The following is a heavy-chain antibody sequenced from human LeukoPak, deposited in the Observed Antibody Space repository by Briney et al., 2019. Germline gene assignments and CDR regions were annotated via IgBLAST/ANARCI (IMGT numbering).Heavy chain of an antibody. V-gene: IGHV1-69*05. CDR1: GGTFSSYA. CDR2: IIPIFGTA. D-gene: IGHD6-13*01. J-gene: IGHJ4*02. CDR3: AISHMAAADY. Sequence: SVKVSCKASGGTFSSYAISWVRQAPGQGLEWMGRIIPIFGTANYAQKFQGRVTITTDESTSTAYMELSSLRSGDTAVYYCAISHMAAADYWGQGTLVTVSS.